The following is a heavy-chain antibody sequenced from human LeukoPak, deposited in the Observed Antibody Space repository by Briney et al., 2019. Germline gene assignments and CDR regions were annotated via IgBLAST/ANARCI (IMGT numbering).Heavy chain of an antibody. CDR2: ISAYNGNT. CDR1: GYTFTSYG. J-gene: IGHJ6*03. CDR3: ARGVFGRSSSSVQYYYYYMDV. Sequence: ASVKVSCKASGYTFTSYGISWVRQAPGQGLEWMGWISAYNGNTNYAQKLQGRVTMTTDTSTSTAYMELRSLRSDDTAVYYCARGVFGRSSSSVQYYYYYMDVWGKGTTVTVSS. V-gene: IGHV1-18*01. D-gene: IGHD6-6*01.